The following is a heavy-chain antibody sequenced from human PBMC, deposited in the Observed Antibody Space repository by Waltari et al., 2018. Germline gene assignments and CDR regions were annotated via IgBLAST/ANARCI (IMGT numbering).Heavy chain of an antibody. Sequence: QVQLVQSGAEVKKPGASVKVSCKASGYTFTGYYIPWVRQAPGQGLEWMGWINPNSGGTNYAQKFQGRVTMTRDTSISTAYMELSRLRSDDTAVYYCARDPGSIVVVVAATYFDYWGQGTLVTVSS. V-gene: IGHV1-2*02. CDR1: GYTFTGYY. J-gene: IGHJ4*02. CDR3: ARDPGSIVVVVAATYFDY. CDR2: INPNSGGT. D-gene: IGHD2-15*01.